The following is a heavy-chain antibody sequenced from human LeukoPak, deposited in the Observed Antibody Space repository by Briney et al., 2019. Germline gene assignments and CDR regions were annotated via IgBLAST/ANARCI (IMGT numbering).Heavy chain of an antibody. V-gene: IGHV4-59*01. CDR3: ARDSRGYSYGYYYYYMDV. Sequence: PSETLSLTCTVSGGSISSYYWSWIRQPPGKGLEWIGYIYYSGSTNYNPSLKSRVTISVDTSKNQFSLKLSSVTAADTAVYYCARDSRGYSYGYYYYYMDVWGKGTTVTISS. CDR1: GGSISSYY. D-gene: IGHD5-18*01. J-gene: IGHJ6*03. CDR2: IYYSGST.